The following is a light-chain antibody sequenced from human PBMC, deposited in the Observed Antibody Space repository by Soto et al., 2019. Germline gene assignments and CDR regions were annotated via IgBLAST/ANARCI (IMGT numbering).Light chain of an antibody. CDR3: QQYNSYPWT. V-gene: IGKV1-5*03. CDR2: KAS. Sequence: DIQMTQSPSTLSASVGDRVTITCRASQSISSWLAWYQQKAGKAPKLLIYKASSLESGVLSRFSGSGSGTEFTLTISSLQPDDFATYYCQQYNSYPWTFGQGTKVEIK. J-gene: IGKJ1*01. CDR1: QSISSW.